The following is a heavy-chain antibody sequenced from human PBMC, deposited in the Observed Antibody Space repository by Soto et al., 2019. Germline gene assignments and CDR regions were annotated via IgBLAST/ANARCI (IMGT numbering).Heavy chain of an antibody. Sequence: AGGSLRLSCAASGFIFSGSGIHWVRQASGRGLEWVGRIRSKPNNYATAYAESVKGRFTISRDDSKNTAYLQMNSLKTEDTAVYNCIRDYADYDWCDPWGQGTLVTVSS. D-gene: IGHD4-17*01. CDR2: IRSKPNNYAT. V-gene: IGHV3-73*01. J-gene: IGHJ5*02. CDR1: GFIFSGSG. CDR3: IRDYADYDWCDP.